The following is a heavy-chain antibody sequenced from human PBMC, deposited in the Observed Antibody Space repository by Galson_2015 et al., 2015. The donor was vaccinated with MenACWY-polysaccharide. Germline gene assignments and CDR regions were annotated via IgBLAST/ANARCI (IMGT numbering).Heavy chain of an antibody. V-gene: IGHV4-61*01. J-gene: IGHJ4*02. CDR2: VYHTGSV. CDR3: AREVYHNSGSWRHFDH. D-gene: IGHD3-10*01. Sequence: ETLSLTCTVSGDYVSSRTYYWSWIRQAPGKGLEWIGYVYHTGSVDHNPSLKSRLTMSMDKSRNQFSLKLTSMTAADTGVYYCAREVYHNSGSWRHFDHWGQGTLVTVSS. CDR1: GDYVSSRTYY.